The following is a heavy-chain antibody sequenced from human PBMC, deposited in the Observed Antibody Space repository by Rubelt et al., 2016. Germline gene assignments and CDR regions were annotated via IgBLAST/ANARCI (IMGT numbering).Heavy chain of an antibody. J-gene: IGHJ3*02. CDR1: GYSFTSYW. Sequence: EVQLVQSGAEVKKPGESLKISCKGSGYSFTSYWIGWVRQMPGKGLEWMGIIYPGDSDTRYRPSFQGQVTTSADKSISTAYRQWSSLKASDTAMYYCASLSSSSHDAFDIWGQGTMVTVSS. V-gene: IGHV5-51*01. CDR3: ASLSSSSHDAFDI. CDR2: IYPGDSDT. D-gene: IGHD6-6*01.